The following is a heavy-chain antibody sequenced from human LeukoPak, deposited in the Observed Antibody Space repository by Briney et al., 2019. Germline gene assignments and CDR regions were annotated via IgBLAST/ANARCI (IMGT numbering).Heavy chain of an antibody. J-gene: IGHJ4*02. CDR3: ARHAYSSGWPDY. CDR2: ISEDGSST. D-gene: IGHD6-19*01. V-gene: IGHV3-74*01. CDR1: GVTLRRLW. Sequence: PGGSLRLSCVDSGVTLRRLWMHWVRQAPGKGLVWVSRISEDGSSTNYADSVKGRFTISRDNSKNTLYLQMNSLRAEDTAVYYCARHAYSSGWPDYWGQGTLVTVSS.